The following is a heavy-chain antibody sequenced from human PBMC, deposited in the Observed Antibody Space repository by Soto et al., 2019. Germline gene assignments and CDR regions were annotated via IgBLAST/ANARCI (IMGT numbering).Heavy chain of an antibody. V-gene: IGHV3-23*01. J-gene: IGHJ5*01. CDR3: VKNSGWFNS. Sequence: TGGSLRLSCAASGFMFSTTDMSWVRQAPGKGLEWVTTIEGSGTITYYAASVRGRFTISRDNSKNTVYLQMDSLTADDTAVYYCVKNSGWFNSWGQGTPVTVSS. CDR2: IEGSGTIT. CDR1: GFMFSTTD. D-gene: IGHD3-10*01.